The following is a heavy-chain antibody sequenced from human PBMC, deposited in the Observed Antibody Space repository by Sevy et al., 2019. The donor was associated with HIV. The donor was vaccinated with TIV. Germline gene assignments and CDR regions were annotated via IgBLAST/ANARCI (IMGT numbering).Heavy chain of an antibody. D-gene: IGHD5-18*01. CDR3: ARDSDGYSYAFYGMDV. J-gene: IGHJ6*02. CDR2: ISYDGGNK. Sequence: GGSLRLSCAASGFTFSTYAMHWVRQAPGKGLEWVALISYDGGNKYYADSVKGRFTISRDNSKNTLYLQMNSLRAEDTAVYYCARDSDGYSYAFYGMDVWGQGTTVTVSS. CDR1: GFTFSTYA. V-gene: IGHV3-30-3*01.